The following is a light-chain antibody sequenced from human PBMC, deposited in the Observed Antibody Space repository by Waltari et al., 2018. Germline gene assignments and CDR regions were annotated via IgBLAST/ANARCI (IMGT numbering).Light chain of an antibody. V-gene: IGLV2-11*01. J-gene: IGLJ3*02. Sequence: QSALTQPRSVSGSPGQSVTISCTGTGSDVGDYNSVSWYQQYPGKAPQLVIYDVSKRPSGVPDRFYGSRSGNSASLTISGLQAEDEADYYCCSYAGTWVFGGGTKLTVL. CDR1: GSDVGDYNS. CDR3: CSYAGTWV. CDR2: DVS.